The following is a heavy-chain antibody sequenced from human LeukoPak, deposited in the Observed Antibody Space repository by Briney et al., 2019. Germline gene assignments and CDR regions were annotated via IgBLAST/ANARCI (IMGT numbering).Heavy chain of an antibody. CDR3: ARGDYYDSSGYYYVRY. Sequence: SETWSLTCTVSGAAIPIGGYYWSWVRQHPGKALEWIGYMYYDWNTYYHPSLKSRVTISADTSRNQFSLKLTSVTAADRAVYYCARGDYYDSSGYYYVRYWGQRAQVTVSS. CDR1: GAAIPIGGYY. J-gene: IGHJ4*02. V-gene: IGHV4-31*03. CDR2: MYYDWNT. D-gene: IGHD3-22*01.